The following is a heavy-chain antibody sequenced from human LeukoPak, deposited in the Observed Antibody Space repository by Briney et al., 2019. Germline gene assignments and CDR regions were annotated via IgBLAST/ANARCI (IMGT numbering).Heavy chain of an antibody. V-gene: IGHV3-23*01. Sequence: GGSLRLSCAASGFTFSSYAMSRVRQTPGKGLEWVSAISGSGGSTYYADSVKGRFTISRDNSKNTLYLQMNSLRAEDTAVYYCAKPKAYYDSSGYEVWGQGTLVTVSS. D-gene: IGHD3-22*01. CDR3: AKPKAYYDSSGYEV. J-gene: IGHJ4*02. CDR2: ISGSGGST. CDR1: GFTFSSYA.